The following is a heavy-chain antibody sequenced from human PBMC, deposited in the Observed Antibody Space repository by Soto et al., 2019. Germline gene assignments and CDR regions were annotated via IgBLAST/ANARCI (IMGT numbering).Heavy chain of an antibody. CDR1: GGSFSGYY. V-gene: IGHV4-34*01. Sequence: QVQLQQWGARLLKPSETLSLTCAVYGGSFSGYYWSWIRQPPGKGLEWIGEINHSGSTNYNPSLKSRVTISVDTSKNQFSLKLSSVTAADTAVYYCARAITYYYGSGSYYALGYWGQGTLVTVSS. CDR3: ARAITYYYGSGSYYALGY. D-gene: IGHD3-10*01. CDR2: INHSGST. J-gene: IGHJ4*02.